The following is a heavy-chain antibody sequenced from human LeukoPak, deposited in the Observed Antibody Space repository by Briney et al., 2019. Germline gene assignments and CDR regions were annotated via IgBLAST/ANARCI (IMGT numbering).Heavy chain of an antibody. CDR3: ARRRGYSYPFDY. Sequence: GGSLRLSCAASGFTFSSYAMHWVRQAPGKGLEYVSAISSNGGSTYYANSVKGRFTISRDNSKNTLYLQMGSLRAEDMAVYYCARRRGYSYPFDYWGQGTLVTVSS. J-gene: IGHJ4*02. V-gene: IGHV3-64*01. CDR1: GFTFSSYA. D-gene: IGHD5-18*01. CDR2: ISSNGGST.